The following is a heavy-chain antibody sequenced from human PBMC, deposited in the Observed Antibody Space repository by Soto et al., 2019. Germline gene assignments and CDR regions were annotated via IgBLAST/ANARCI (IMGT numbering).Heavy chain of an antibody. CDR1: GFTFSSYW. D-gene: IGHD3-9*01. J-gene: IGHJ4*02. CDR3: ARESPDYDILTLYYFDY. V-gene: IGHV3-7*04. CDR2: IKQDGSEK. Sequence: PGGSLRLSCAASGFTFSSYWMSWVRQAPGKGLEWVANIKQDGSEKYYVDSVKGRFTISRDNAKNSLYLQMNSLRAEDTAVYYCARESPDYDILTLYYFDYWGQGTLVTVSS.